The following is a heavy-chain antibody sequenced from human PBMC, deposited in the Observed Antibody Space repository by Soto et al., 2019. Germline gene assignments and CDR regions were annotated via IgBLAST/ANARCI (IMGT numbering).Heavy chain of an antibody. CDR2: INHSGST. CDR1: GGSFSGYY. CDR3: ARGRKVYCSGGICYSHYYYYGMDV. Sequence: QVQLQQWGAGLLKPSETLSLTCAVYGGSFSGYYWSWIRQPPGKGLEWIGEINHSGSTNYNPSLKSRLTISVDTSNNLYSLKLSSVTAADTAVYYCARGRKVYCSGGICYSHYYYYGMDVWGQGTTVTVSS. V-gene: IGHV4-34*01. J-gene: IGHJ6*02. D-gene: IGHD2-15*01.